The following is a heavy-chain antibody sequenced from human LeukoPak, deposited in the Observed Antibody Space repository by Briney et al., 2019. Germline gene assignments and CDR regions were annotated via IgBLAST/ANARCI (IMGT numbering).Heavy chain of an antibody. Sequence: GGSLRLSCEGSGFSFSCYWMTWVRQLPGKGPEWVANIRQDESERYFADSVKGRFTISRDNAKNSLYLQMNSLRAEDTAVYYCARVMTTVIKAFDYWGQGTLVTVSS. D-gene: IGHD4-17*01. J-gene: IGHJ4*02. CDR2: IRQDESER. CDR1: GFSFSCYW. V-gene: IGHV3-7*01. CDR3: ARVMTTVIKAFDY.